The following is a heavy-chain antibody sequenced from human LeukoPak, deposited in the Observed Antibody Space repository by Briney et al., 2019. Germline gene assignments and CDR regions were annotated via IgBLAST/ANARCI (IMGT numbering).Heavy chain of an antibody. Sequence: SETLSLTCTVSGGSMSNYYWSWIRQPPGKGLEWIGYIFYSGSTYSNPSFKNRVTISVDTSKNQFSLRLTSVSTADMAVYYCARYKQTTVTMTGGSDPWGQGTLVIVSS. CDR1: GGSMSNYY. CDR3: ARYKQTTVTMTGGSDP. D-gene: IGHD4-17*01. J-gene: IGHJ5*02. CDR2: IFYSGST. V-gene: IGHV4-59*01.